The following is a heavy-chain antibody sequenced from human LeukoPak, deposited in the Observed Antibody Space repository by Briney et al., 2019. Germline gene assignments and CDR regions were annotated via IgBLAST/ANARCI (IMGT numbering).Heavy chain of an antibody. CDR1: GFTFSSYA. CDR3: AKDRSVGATKIDY. CDR2: ISSGDRT. D-gene: IGHD1-26*01. Sequence: GGSLRLSCAASGFTFSSYAMNWVRQAPGKGLEWVAGISSGDRTFHAESVKGRFTISRDKSKDTLYLQMNSLRAEDTAVYYCAKDRSVGATKIDYWGQGTLVTVSS. J-gene: IGHJ4*02. V-gene: IGHV3-23*01.